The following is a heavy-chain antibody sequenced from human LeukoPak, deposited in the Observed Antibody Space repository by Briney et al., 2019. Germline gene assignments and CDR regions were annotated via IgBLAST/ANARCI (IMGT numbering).Heavy chain of an antibody. CDR2: IYHSGST. Sequence: SGTLSLTCAVSGGSISSSNWWSWVRQPPGKGLEWIGEIYHSGSTNYNPSLKSRVTISVDKSKNQFSLKLSSVTAADTALYYCAREQMIRGVIITTSLDYWGQGTLVTVSS. CDR3: AREQMIRGVIITTSLDY. D-gene: IGHD3-10*01. CDR1: GGSISSSNW. V-gene: IGHV4-4*02. J-gene: IGHJ4*02.